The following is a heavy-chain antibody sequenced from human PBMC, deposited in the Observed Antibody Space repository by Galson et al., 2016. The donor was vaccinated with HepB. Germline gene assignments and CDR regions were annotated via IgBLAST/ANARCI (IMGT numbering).Heavy chain of an antibody. D-gene: IGHD2-15*01. V-gene: IGHV4-61*02. CDR3: ARGGFCSGATCSFIYWYFDI. CDR2: IYTSGST. J-gene: IGHJ2*01. Sequence: TLSLTCTVSGASISSGTYYWSWIRQPAGKGLEWIGRIYTSGSTNYNPSLKSRVTISVDTSKNQFSLRLTSVTAADTAVYYCARGGFCSGATCSFIYWYFDIWGRGTQVTVSS. CDR1: GASISSGTYY.